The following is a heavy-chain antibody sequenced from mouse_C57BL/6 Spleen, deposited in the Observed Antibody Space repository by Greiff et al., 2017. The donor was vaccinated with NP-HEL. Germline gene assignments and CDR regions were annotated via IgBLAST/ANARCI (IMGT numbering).Heavy chain of an antibody. CDR3: ARQGYDYDWYFDV. V-gene: IGHV5-17*01. CDR2: ISSGSSTI. J-gene: IGHJ1*03. Sequence: EVQGVESGGGLVKPGGSLKLSCAASGFTFSDSGMHWVRQAPEKGLEWVAYISSGSSTIYYADTVKGRFTISRDNAKNTLFLQMTSLRYEDTAMYYCARQGYDYDWYFDVWGTGTTVTVSS. CDR1: GFTFSDSG. D-gene: IGHD2-4*01.